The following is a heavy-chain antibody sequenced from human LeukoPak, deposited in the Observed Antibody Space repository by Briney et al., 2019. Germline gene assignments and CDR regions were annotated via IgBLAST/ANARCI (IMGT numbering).Heavy chain of an antibody. CDR2: MNPNSGNT. CDR1: GYTFTSYD. J-gene: IGHJ4*02. Sequence: ASVKVSCKASGYTFTSYDINWVRQATGQGLEWMGWMNPNSGNTGYAQKFQGRVTMTRNTSISTAHMELSSLRSEDTAVYYCARGGSGYYYNDYWGQGTLVTVSS. V-gene: IGHV1-8*01. CDR3: ARGGSGYYYNDY. D-gene: IGHD3-22*01.